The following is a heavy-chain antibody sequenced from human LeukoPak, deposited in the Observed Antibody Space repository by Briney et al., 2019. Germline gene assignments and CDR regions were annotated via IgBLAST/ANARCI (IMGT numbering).Heavy chain of an antibody. CDR1: GGSFSNYY. D-gene: IGHD1-7*01. J-gene: IGHJ6*03. V-gene: IGHV4-34*01. CDR3: ARRWNYGRNYYIDA. Sequence: PSETLSLTCAGYGGSFSNYYWNWIRQPPGKGLEWLGEINDNGRANYNPSLMSRVTVSVDTSKNQFSLRLTSVTATDTAVYYCARRWNYGRNYYIDAWGKGATVSVSS. CDR2: INDNGRA.